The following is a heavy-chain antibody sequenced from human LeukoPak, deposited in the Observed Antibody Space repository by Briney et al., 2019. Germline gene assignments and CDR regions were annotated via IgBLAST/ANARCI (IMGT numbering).Heavy chain of an antibody. CDR3: AREDILTGYAIDY. Sequence: SETLSLTCTVSGGSISSGGYYWSWIRQHPGKGLEWIGYIYYSGSTYYNPSFKSRVTISVDTSKNQFSLKLSSVTAADTAVYYCAREDILTGYAIDYWGQGTLVTVSS. V-gene: IGHV4-31*03. CDR2: IYYSGST. CDR1: GGSISSGGYY. J-gene: IGHJ4*02. D-gene: IGHD3-9*01.